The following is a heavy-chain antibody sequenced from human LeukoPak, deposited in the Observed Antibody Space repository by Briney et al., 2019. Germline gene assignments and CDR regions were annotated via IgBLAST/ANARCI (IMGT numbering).Heavy chain of an antibody. Sequence: GDSVKVSCKVSGYTLTELSMHWVRQAPGKGLEWMGGFDPEDGETIYAQKFQGRVTMTEDTSTDTAYMELSSLRSEDTAVYYCATAIPSIFGVVPYWGAFDIWGQGTMVTVSS. CDR1: GYTLTELS. CDR2: FDPEDGET. D-gene: IGHD3-3*01. V-gene: IGHV1-24*01. CDR3: ATAIPSIFGVVPYWGAFDI. J-gene: IGHJ3*02.